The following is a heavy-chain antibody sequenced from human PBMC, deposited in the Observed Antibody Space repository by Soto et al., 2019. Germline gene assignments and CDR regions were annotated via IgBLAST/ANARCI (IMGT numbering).Heavy chain of an antibody. CDR3: AKRTVGWYFDL. D-gene: IGHD4-17*01. V-gene: IGHV3-23*01. J-gene: IGHJ2*01. CDR1: GFTFSSYA. CDR2: ISGSGGST. Sequence: EVQLLESGGGLVQPGGSLRLSCAASGFTFSSYAMNWVRQAPGKGLEWVSVISGSGGSTYYADSVKGRFTISRDNSKNTLYRQMNSLGAEDTAGYYCAKRTVGWYFDLWGRGTLVTVSS.